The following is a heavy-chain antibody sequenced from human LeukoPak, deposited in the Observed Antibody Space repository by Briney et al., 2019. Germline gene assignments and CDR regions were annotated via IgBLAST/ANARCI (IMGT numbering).Heavy chain of an antibody. CDR2: IIPILGIA. V-gene: IGHV1-69*04. D-gene: IGHD3-10*01. CDR1: GGTFSSYA. Sequence: SVKVSCKASGGTFSSYAISWVRQAPGQGLEWMGRIIPILGIANYAQKFQGRVTITADKSTSTAYMELSSLRSEDTAVYYCARGDYYGSGSYYKKTVDYWGQGTLVTVSS. CDR3: ARGDYYGSGSYYKKTVDY. J-gene: IGHJ4*02.